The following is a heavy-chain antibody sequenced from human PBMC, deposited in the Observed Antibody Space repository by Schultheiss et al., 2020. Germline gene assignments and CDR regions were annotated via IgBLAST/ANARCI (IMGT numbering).Heavy chain of an antibody. CDR2: INHSGSA. Sequence: SETLSLTCAVYGGSFSGYSWRWIRQPPGKGLEWIGEINHSGSANYNPSLKSRVTISVDTSRNQFSLNLRSVTAEDTAVYYCARPRGVAGQGAGWIDTWGQGTLVTVSS. CDR1: GGSFSGYS. CDR3: ARPRGVAGQGAGWIDT. J-gene: IGHJ5*02. D-gene: IGHD6-19*01. V-gene: IGHV4-34*01.